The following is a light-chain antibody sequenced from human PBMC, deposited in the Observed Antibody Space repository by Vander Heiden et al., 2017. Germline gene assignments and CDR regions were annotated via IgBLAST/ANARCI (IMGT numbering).Light chain of an antibody. CDR1: SSNIGAGYD. CDR3: QSYDTSLTIYV. J-gene: IGLJ1*01. Sequence: QSVLTQPPSVSGAPGQRVTISCTGSSSNIGAGYDVHWYQQLPGSAPKLLIYRNNNRPSGVPDRFSASKSGTSASLAITGLQAEDEADFYYQSYDTSLTIYVFGTGTKVTVL. CDR2: RNN. V-gene: IGLV1-40*01.